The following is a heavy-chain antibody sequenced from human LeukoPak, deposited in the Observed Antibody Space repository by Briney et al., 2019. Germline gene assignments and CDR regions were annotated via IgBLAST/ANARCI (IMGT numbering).Heavy chain of an antibody. J-gene: IGHJ4*02. V-gene: IGHV3-15*01. CDR3: TTLKNYDFWSGYYVEIDY. D-gene: IGHD3-3*01. CDR1: GFTFSNAW. CDR2: IKSKTDGRTT. Sequence: GGSLRLSCAASGFTFSNAWMSWVRQAPGKGLEWVGRIKSKTDGRTTDYAAPVKGRFTISRDDSKNTQYLQMNSLKTEDTAVYYCTTLKNYDFWSGYYVEIDYWGQGTLVTVSS.